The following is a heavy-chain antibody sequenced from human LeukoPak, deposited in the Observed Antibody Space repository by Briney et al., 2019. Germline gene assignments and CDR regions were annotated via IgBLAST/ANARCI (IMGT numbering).Heavy chain of an antibody. CDR2: INPNSGGT. CDR1: GYTFTGYY. Sequence: ASVKVSCKASGYTFTGYYMHWVRQAPGQGLEWMGWINPNSGGTNYAQKFQGRVTMTRDTSISTAYMELSRLRSDDTAVYYCARAVGVGSGATYNWFDPWGQGTLVTVSS. V-gene: IGHV1-2*02. J-gene: IGHJ5*02. D-gene: IGHD3-10*01. CDR3: ARAVGVGSGATYNWFDP.